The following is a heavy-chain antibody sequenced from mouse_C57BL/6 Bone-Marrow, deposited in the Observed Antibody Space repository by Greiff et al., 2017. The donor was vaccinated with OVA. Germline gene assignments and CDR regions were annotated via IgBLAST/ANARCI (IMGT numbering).Heavy chain of an antibody. J-gene: IGHJ2*01. CDR2: LSDGGSYT. CDR1: GFTFSSYA. Sequence: EVMLVESGGGLVKPGGSLKLSCAASGFTFSSYAMSWVRQTPEKRLEWVATLSDGGSYTYYPDNVTGRFTISRDNAKNNLYLQMSHLKSEDTAMYYCARGLGYFDYWGQGTTLTVSS. CDR3: ARGLGYFDY. V-gene: IGHV5-4*03. D-gene: IGHD4-1*01.